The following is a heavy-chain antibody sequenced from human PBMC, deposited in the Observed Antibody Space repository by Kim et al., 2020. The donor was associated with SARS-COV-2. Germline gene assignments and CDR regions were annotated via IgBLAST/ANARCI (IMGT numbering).Heavy chain of an antibody. J-gene: IGHJ3*01. CDR2: VSWNSVNI. CDR3: VKDIEGGAMFYAFDL. CDR1: GFSFDAYA. V-gene: IGHV3-9*01. Sequence: GGSLRLSCAASGFSFDAYAMHWVRQLPGKGLEWVSGVSWNSVNIGYVDSVKGRFTISRDNAKHSLYLQMDGLRAEDTALYYCVKDIEGGAMFYAFDLWG. D-gene: IGHD3-16*01.